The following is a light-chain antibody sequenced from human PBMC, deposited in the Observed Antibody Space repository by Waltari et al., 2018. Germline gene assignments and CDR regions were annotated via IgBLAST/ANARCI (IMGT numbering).Light chain of an antibody. J-gene: IGLJ2*01. Sequence: SYELTQPPSVSVSPGQTATITCSGNKLGDKYACWYQRRPGQSPLVVIYQDNKRPSGIPDRFSASNSGNTATLTITGTQPIDGADYYWEAWDSNSVIFGGGTKLTVL. CDR2: QDN. CDR1: KLGDKY. CDR3: EAWDSNSVI. V-gene: IGLV3-1*01.